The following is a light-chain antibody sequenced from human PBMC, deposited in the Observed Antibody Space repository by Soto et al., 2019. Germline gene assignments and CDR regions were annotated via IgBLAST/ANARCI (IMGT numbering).Light chain of an antibody. CDR3: QYYDSSVDVV. Sequence: QSVLTQPPSVSGAPGQRVTISCTGSSSNIGAGYDVHWYQQLPGTAPKLLIYGNSNRPSGVPDRFSGTKSGTSASLAITGLQAEDEADYYCQYYDSSVDVVFGGGTKVTVL. CDR2: GNS. V-gene: IGLV1-40*01. CDR1: SSNIGAGYD. J-gene: IGLJ2*01.